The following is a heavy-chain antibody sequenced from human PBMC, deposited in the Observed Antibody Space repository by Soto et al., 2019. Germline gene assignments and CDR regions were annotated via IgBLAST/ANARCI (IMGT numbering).Heavy chain of an antibody. D-gene: IGHD4-17*01. CDR3: ARLQVDYGDYGMDV. V-gene: IGHV5-10-1*01. CDR2: VDPSDSYT. J-gene: IGHJ6*02. CDR1: GYSFHSYW. Sequence: PGEALKISCKGSGYSFHSYWISWVRPMPGKGLEWMGRVDPSDSYTNYSPSSQGHVTISADKSISTAYLQWSSLKASDTAMYHCARLQVDYGDYGMDVWGQGTTVTVSS.